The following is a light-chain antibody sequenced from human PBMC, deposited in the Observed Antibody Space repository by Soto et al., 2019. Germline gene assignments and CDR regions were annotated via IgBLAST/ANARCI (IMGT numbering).Light chain of an antibody. J-gene: IGLJ1*01. CDR2: GNI. Sequence: QSVLTQPPSMSGAPGQRVTISCTGSSSNIGAGYDVHWYQQLPGTAPKLLIYGNINRPSGVPDRFSGSKSGTSASLAITGLQAEDEADYYCQSYDSSLSGYVFGTGTKLTVL. CDR3: QSYDSSLSGYV. CDR1: SSNIGAGYD. V-gene: IGLV1-40*01.